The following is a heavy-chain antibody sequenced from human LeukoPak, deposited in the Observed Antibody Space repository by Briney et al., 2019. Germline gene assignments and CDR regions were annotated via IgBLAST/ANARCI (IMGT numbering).Heavy chain of an antibody. Sequence: ASVKVSCKASGYTFTNYAMNWVRQAPGQGLEWMGSINTNAGNPTYAQGFTGRFVFSLDTSVSTAYLQINSLKPEDTAVYYCARDPGYYKGKRVRIDYWGQGTLVTVSS. D-gene: IGHD3-9*01. CDR2: INTNAGNP. J-gene: IGHJ4*02. V-gene: IGHV7-4-1*02. CDR3: ARDPGYYKGKRVRIDY. CDR1: GYTFTNYA.